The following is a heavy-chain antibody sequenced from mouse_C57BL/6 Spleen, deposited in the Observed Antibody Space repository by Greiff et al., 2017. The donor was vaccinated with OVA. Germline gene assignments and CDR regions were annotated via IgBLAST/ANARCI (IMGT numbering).Heavy chain of an antibody. J-gene: IGHJ3*01. D-gene: IGHD1-1*01. CDR2: IYPRSGNT. Sequence: VQRVESGAELARPGASVKLSCKASGYTFTSYGISWVKQRTGQGLEWIGEIYPRSGNTYYNEKFKGKATLTAYKSSSTAYMELSSLTSEDSAVYCCARSEDYDSIAYWGQGTLVTVSA. V-gene: IGHV1-81*01. CDR1: GYTFTSYG. CDR3: ARSEDYDSIAY.